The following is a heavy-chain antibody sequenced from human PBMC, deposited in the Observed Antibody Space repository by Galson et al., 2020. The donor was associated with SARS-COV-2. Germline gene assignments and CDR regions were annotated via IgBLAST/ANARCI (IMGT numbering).Heavy chain of an antibody. CDR1: GYTLTELS. D-gene: IGHD3-22*01. CDR3: ATGSLLYYYDSSGSIVKSKWFDP. V-gene: IGHV1-24*01. CDR2: FDPEDGET. Sequence: ASVKVSCKVSGYTLTELSMHWVRQAPGKGLEWMGGFDPEDGETIYAQKFQGRVTMTEDTSTDTAYMELSSLRSEDTAVYYCATGSLLYYYDSSGSIVKSKWFDPWGQGTLVTVSS. J-gene: IGHJ5*02.